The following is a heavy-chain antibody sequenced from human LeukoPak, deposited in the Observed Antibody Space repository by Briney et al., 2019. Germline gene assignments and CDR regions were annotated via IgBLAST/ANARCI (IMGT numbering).Heavy chain of an antibody. CDR2: ISSSGSIT. D-gene: IGHD3-10*01. CDR3: ARDEIRSGAFDI. CDR1: GITFSMNA. V-gene: IGHV3-48*03. J-gene: IGHJ3*02. Sequence: GGSLVLSCAASGITFSMNAMSWVRQAPGKGLEWVSYISSSGSITYYADSVKGRFTISRDNAKNSLYLQMNSLRAEDTAIYYCARDEIRSGAFDIWGQGTMVTVSS.